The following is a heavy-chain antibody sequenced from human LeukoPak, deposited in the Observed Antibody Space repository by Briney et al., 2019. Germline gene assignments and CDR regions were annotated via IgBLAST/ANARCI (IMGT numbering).Heavy chain of an antibody. J-gene: IGHJ4*02. CDR1: GYTFTSYD. V-gene: IGHV1-8*01. D-gene: IGHD3-3*01. CDR3: ARVKYAYDFWSGYLPSSLDY. CDR2: MNPNSGNT. Sequence: ASVKVSCTASGYTFTSYDINWVRQATGQGLEWMGWMNPNSGNTGYAQKFQGRVTMTRNTSISTAYMELSSLRSEDTAVYYCARVKYAYDFWSGYLPSSLDYWGQGTLVTVSS.